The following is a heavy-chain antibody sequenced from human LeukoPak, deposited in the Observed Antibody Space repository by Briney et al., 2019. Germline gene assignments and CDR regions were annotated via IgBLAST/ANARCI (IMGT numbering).Heavy chain of an antibody. Sequence: PGGSLRLSCAASGFTFSSYWMSWVRQAPGKGLEWVANIKQDESDKYYVDSVKGRFTISRDNAENSLYLQMNSLRAEDTAVYYCSRGGWYYFDYWGQGTLVTVSS. CDR2: IKQDESDK. CDR3: SRGGWYYFDY. CDR1: GFTFSSYW. V-gene: IGHV3-7*01. J-gene: IGHJ4*02.